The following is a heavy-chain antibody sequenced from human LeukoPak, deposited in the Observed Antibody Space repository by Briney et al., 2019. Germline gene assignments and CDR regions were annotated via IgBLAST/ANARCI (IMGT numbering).Heavy chain of an antibody. J-gene: IGHJ4*02. CDR3: AKRGIHYYGSGSYYTTFDY. Sequence: QTGGSLRLSCAASGFTFSSYAMSWVRQAPGKGLEWVSAISGSGGSTYYADSVKGRFTISRDNSKNTLYLQMNSLRAEDTAVYYCAKRGIHYYGSGSYYTTFDYWGQGTLVTVSS. CDR2: ISGSGGST. D-gene: IGHD3-10*01. CDR1: GFTFSSYA. V-gene: IGHV3-23*01.